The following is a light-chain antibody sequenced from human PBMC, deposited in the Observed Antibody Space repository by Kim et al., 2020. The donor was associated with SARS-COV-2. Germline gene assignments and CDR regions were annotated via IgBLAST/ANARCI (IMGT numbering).Light chain of an antibody. CDR3: QSYDSSNWV. Sequence: GKTVTISCTRSSGSMASNYVLWYRQRPGSSPTTVIYEDNQRPSGVPDRFSGSIDSSSNSASLTISGLKTEDEADYYCQSYDSSNWVFGGGTQLTVL. V-gene: IGLV6-57*01. CDR2: EDN. CDR1: SGSMASNY. J-gene: IGLJ3*02.